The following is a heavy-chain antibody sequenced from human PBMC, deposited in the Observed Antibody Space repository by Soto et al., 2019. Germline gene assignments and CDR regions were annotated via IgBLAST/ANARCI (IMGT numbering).Heavy chain of an antibody. V-gene: IGHV3-9*01. CDR1: GFTFDDYA. CDR3: AKDVNMVRGAFDY. D-gene: IGHD3-10*01. J-gene: IGHJ4*02. CDR2: ISLNSGSI. Sequence: PGGSLRLSCAASGFTFDDYAMHWVRQAPGKGLEWVSGISLNSGSIGYADSVKGRFTISRDNAKNSLYLQMNSLRAEDTALYYFAKDVNMVRGAFDYWGQGTLVTVSS.